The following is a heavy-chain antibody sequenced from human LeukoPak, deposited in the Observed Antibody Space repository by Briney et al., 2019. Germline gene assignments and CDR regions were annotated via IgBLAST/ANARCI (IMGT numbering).Heavy chain of an antibody. J-gene: IGHJ3*02. CDR1: GGSISSSSYY. D-gene: IGHD6-13*01. V-gene: IGHV4-39*07. Sequence: SETLSLTCTVSGGSISSSSYYWGWIRQPPGKGLEWIGEINHSGSTNYNPSLKSRVTISVDTSKNQFSLKLSSVTAADTAVYYCARGKVQRPQYSSSWTPIKSNAFDIWGQGTMVTVSS. CDR2: INHSGST. CDR3: ARGKVQRPQYSSSWTPIKSNAFDI.